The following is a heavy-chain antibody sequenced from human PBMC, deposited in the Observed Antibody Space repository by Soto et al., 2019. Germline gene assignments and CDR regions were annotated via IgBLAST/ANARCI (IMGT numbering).Heavy chain of an antibody. J-gene: IGHJ5*02. V-gene: IGHV3-23*01. Sequence: HPGGSLRLSCAASGFTFSSYAMSWVRQAPGKGLEWVSAISGSGGSTYYADSVKGRFTISRDNSKNTLYLQMNSLRAEDTAVYYCAKVVYCSGGSCYSGAWFDPWGQGTLVTVSS. D-gene: IGHD2-15*01. CDR2: ISGSGGST. CDR1: GFTFSSYA. CDR3: AKVVYCSGGSCYSGAWFDP.